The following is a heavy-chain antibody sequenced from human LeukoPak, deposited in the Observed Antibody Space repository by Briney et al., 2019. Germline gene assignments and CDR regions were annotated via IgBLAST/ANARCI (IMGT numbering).Heavy chain of an antibody. Sequence: ASMKVSCKTSGSTFTDYYLHWVRQAPGQGLEWMGWINPKIVGTKYAQKFQGRVTMTRDTSISTAYLEVRRVRSDDTAVYYCARDPTSNQLLPFDYWGQGTLVIVSS. D-gene: IGHD2-2*01. V-gene: IGHV1-2*02. CDR1: GSTFTDYY. CDR3: ARDPTSNQLLPFDY. CDR2: INPKIVGT. J-gene: IGHJ4*02.